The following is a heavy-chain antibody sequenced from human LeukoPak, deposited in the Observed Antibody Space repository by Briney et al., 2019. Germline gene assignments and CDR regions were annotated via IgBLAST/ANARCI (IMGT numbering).Heavy chain of an antibody. D-gene: IGHD6-13*01. V-gene: IGHV1/OR15-3*01. Sequence: ASVKVSCKASGYTFTDYFMNWMRQAPGQRLEWMGWINAGNGNTKYSQKLQGRVTITRDTSSSTAYMQLSSLRSEDTAVYYCARYSSRRDYFDYWGQGTLVTVSS. CDR1: GYTFTDYF. CDR2: INAGNGNT. CDR3: ARYSSRRDYFDY. J-gene: IGHJ4*02.